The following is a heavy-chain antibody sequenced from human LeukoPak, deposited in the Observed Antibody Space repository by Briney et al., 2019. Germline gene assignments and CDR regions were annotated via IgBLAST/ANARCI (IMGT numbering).Heavy chain of an antibody. J-gene: IGHJ5*02. D-gene: IGHD3-9*01. V-gene: IGHV4-4*07. CDR1: GGSFSGYY. Sequence: SETLSLTCAVYGGSFSGYYWSWIRQPAGKGLEWIGRIYTSGSTNYNPSLKSRVTMSVDTSKNQFSLKLSSVTAADTAVYYCARDWVLRYFDWLPPTDWFDPWGQGTLVTVSS. CDR3: ARDWVLRYFDWLPPTDWFDP. CDR2: IYTSGST.